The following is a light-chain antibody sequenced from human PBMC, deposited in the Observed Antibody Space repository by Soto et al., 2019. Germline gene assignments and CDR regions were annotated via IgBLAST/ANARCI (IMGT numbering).Light chain of an antibody. V-gene: IGKV3-11*01. CDR2: DVS. CDR3: QQRSIWPLT. J-gene: IGKJ4*01. Sequence: EIVLTQSPATLSLSPGERATLSCRATENLRTFLAWYQQKAGQAPRLLIYDVSNRATGIPDRFSGSGSGIDFTLTISNLEPEDSAVYYCQQRSIWPLTFGGGTKVDIK. CDR1: ENLRTF.